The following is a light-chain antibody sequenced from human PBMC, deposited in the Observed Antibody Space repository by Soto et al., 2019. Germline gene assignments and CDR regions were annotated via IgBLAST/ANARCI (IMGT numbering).Light chain of an antibody. V-gene: IGKV2-28*01. CDR3: MQSLQTPLT. Sequence: DIVVTQSPLSLPVTPVEPASISCRSSQSLLHNNGYNYLDWYLQKPGQSPQLLIYLGSNRASGVPGRFSGSGSGTDFTLSISSVEAEDVGVYYCMQSLQTPLTFGGGTKVDIK. CDR1: QSLLHNNGYNY. J-gene: IGKJ4*01. CDR2: LGS.